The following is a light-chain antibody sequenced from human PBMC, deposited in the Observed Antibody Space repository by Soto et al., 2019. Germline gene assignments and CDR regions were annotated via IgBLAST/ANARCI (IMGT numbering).Light chain of an antibody. CDR2: AAS. CDR1: QSISNF. Sequence: DIQMNQSPSSLSASVGDRVTITCRASQSISNFLNWYQQKPGKAPKLLIYAASSLRSGVPSRFSGSGSGTDFTLTISCLQSEDFTTYYCQQYYSYPQTFGQGTKVDIK. CDR3: QQYYSYPQT. V-gene: IGKV1-39*01. J-gene: IGKJ1*01.